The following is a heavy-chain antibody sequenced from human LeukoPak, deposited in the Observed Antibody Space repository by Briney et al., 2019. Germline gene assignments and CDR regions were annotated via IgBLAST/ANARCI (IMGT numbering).Heavy chain of an antibody. V-gene: IGHV4-39*01. D-gene: IGHD2-15*01. Sequence: PSETLSLTCTVSGGSISSSNYYWGWIRQPPGKGLEWIGIVHYNGNTYYNPSLKSRVIISVDTSKSQFSLELSSVAAADTAVYYCTRYDPAATGGWFDPWGQGTLVTVSS. CDR3: TRYDPAATGGWFDP. CDR1: GGSISSSNYY. CDR2: VHYNGNT. J-gene: IGHJ5*02.